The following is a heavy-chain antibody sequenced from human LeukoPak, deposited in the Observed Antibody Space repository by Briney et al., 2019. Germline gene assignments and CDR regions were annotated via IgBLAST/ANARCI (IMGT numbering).Heavy chain of an antibody. CDR1: GGSISRGDYY. CDR2: IYYCGST. V-gene: IGHV4-30-4*01. CDR3: ASYYDSSGYLDY. D-gene: IGHD3-22*01. J-gene: IGHJ4*02. Sequence: PSQTLSLTCTVSGGSISRGDYYWSWIRQPPGKGLEWIGYIYYCGSTYYNPSLKSRVTISVDTSKNQFSLKLSSVTAADTAVYYCASYYDSSGYLDYWGQGTLVTVSS.